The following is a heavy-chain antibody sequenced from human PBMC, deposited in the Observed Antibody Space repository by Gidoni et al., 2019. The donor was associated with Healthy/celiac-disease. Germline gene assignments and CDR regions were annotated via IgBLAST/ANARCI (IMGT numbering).Heavy chain of an antibody. CDR1: GGTFSSYT. CDR2: IIPILGIA. Sequence: QVQLVQSGAEVKKPGSSVKISCKASGGTFSSYTISWVRQAPGQGLEWIGRIIPILGIANYAQKFQGRVKITADKSTSTAYMELSSLSSEDTAVYYCARVAGGVAARPFDAFDIWGQGTMVTVSS. V-gene: IGHV1-69*02. CDR3: ARVAGGVAARPFDAFDI. J-gene: IGHJ3*02. D-gene: IGHD6-6*01.